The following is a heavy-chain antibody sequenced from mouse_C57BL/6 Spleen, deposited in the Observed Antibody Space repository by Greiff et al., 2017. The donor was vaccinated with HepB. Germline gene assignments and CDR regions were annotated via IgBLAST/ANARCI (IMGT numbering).Heavy chain of an antibody. D-gene: IGHD2-2*01. V-gene: IGHV1-54*01. Sequence: VQLQQSGAELVRPETSVKVSCKASGYAFTNYLIEWVKQRPGQGLEWIGVINPGSGGTNYNEKFKGKATLTADKSSSTAYMQLSSLTSEDSAVYFCARWGVTTDYWGQGTTLTVSS. CDR2: INPGSGGT. CDR1: GYAFTNYL. J-gene: IGHJ2*01. CDR3: ARWGVTTDY.